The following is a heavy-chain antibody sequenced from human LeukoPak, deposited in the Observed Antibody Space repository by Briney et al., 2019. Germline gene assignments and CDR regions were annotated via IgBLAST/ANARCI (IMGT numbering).Heavy chain of an antibody. Sequence: SETLSLTCTVSGGSISSYYWSWIRQPAGKGLEWIGRIYTSGSTNYNPSLKSRVTMSVDTSKNQFSLKLSPVTAADTAVYYCAREYSGYDYLNYYYYMDVWGKGTTVTVSS. D-gene: IGHD5-12*01. CDR1: GGSISSYY. CDR3: AREYSGYDYLNYYYYMDV. V-gene: IGHV4-4*07. J-gene: IGHJ6*03. CDR2: IYTSGST.